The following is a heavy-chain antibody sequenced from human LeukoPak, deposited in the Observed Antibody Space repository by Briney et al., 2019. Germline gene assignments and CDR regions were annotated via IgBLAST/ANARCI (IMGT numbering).Heavy chain of an antibody. J-gene: IGHJ4*02. Sequence: PGGSLRLSCAASGFTFSSYAMSFLRRAPGKGLEWVSAISDDFGTYHADFVKGRFTISRDNSRNTLYLQMTSLRAEDTAVYYCARGNSGHCTGATCYALDYWGQGTLVTVSS. V-gene: IGHV3-23*01. CDR3: ARGNSGHCTGATCYALDY. D-gene: IGHD2-2*01. CDR1: GFTFSSYA. CDR2: ISDDFGT.